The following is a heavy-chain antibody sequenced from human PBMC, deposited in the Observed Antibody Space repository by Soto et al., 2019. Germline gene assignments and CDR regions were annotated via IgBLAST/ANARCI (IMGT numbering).Heavy chain of an antibody. D-gene: IGHD2-15*01. Sequence: PSETLSLTCTVSGGSISSYYWSWIRQPPGKGLEWIGYIYYSGSTNYNPSLKSRVTISVDTSKNQFSLKLSSVTAADTAVYYCARQVGCSGGSCYYGPWGQGNLVTVSS. CDR3: ARQVGCSGGSCYYGP. CDR2: IYYSGST. V-gene: IGHV4-59*08. J-gene: IGHJ4*02. CDR1: GGSISSYY.